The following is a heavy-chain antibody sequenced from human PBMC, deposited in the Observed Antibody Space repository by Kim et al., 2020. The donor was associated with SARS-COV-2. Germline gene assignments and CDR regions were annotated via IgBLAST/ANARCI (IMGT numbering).Heavy chain of an antibody. V-gene: IGHV7-4-1*02. J-gene: IGHJ3*02. CDR3: ARAVVPAEGAFDI. Sequence: AKGFTGRFVFSLDTSVSTGYLQISSLKAEDTAVYYCARAVVPAEGAFDIWGQGTMVTVSS. D-gene: IGHD2-2*01.